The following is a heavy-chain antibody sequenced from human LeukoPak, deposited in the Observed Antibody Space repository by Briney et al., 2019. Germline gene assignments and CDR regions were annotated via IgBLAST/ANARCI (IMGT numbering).Heavy chain of an antibody. CDR3: ARATHLFDY. CDR1: GWSFSGYY. Sequence: PSETLSLTCAVYGWSFSGYYWSWIRQPPGKGLEWIGEINHSGSTNYYPSLKRGVTISVDTSKNQFSLKLSSVTAADTAVYYCARATHLFDYWGQGTLVTVSS. CDR2: INHSGST. V-gene: IGHV4-34*01. J-gene: IGHJ4*02. D-gene: IGHD2-15*01.